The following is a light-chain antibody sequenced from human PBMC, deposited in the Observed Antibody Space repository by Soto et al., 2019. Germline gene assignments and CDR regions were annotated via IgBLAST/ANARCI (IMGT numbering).Light chain of an antibody. J-gene: IGLJ1*01. CDR3: SSYTSTNTHV. Sequence: QSVLTQPRSVSGSPGQSVTISCTGTSSDVGTYDFVSWYQQHPGKAPRLMIFDVSERPSGVPDRFSGSKSGNTASLTISGLQAEDEADYYCSSYTSTNTHVFGTGTKLTVL. CDR1: SSDVGTYDF. V-gene: IGLV2-11*01. CDR2: DVS.